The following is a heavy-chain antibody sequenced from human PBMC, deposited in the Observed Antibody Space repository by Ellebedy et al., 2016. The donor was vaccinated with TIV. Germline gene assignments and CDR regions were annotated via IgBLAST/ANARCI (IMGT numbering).Heavy chain of an antibody. D-gene: IGHD3-3*01. CDR1: GYTFSTYT. V-gene: IGHV1-3*01. J-gene: IGHJ6*02. Sequence: GASVKVSCKASGYTFSTYTMHWVRQAPGQRLEWMGWINAGNGNTKYSQKFQARVTITRDTSATTAYMDLSSLTSEDTALYYCARGAPNYDFWSAYYPNSMDVWGQGTTVTVSS. CDR3: ARGAPNYDFWSAYYPNSMDV. CDR2: INAGNGNT.